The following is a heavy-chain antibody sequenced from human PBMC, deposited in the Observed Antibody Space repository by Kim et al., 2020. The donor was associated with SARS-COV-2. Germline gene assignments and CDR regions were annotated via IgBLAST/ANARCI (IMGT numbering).Heavy chain of an antibody. CDR2: IIPIVGVA. V-gene: IGHV1-69*04. J-gene: IGHJ1*01. Sequence: SVKVSCKISGGTLSLNGISWVRQAPGRGLEWVGRIIPIVGVADSAQNFQGRVTITADKSSTTVFMQLTGLTSEDTAVYFCATDEVVTAMGRGYLQNWGQGTLVTVSS. CDR3: ATDEVVTAMGRGYLQN. CDR1: GGTLSLNG. D-gene: IGHD2-21*02.